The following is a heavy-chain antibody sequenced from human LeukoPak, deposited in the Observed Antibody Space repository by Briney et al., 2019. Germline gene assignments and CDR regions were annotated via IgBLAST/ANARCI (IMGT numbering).Heavy chain of an antibody. V-gene: IGHV4-34*01. CDR2: INHSGST. CDR1: GGSFGGYY. Sequence: SETLSLTCAVYGGSFGGYYWSWIRQPPGKGLEWIGEINHSGSTNYNPSLKSRVTISVDTSKNQFSLKLSSVTAADTAVYYCARGPGITIFGVVARREYFQHWGQGTLVTVSS. CDR3: ARGPGITIFGVVARREYFQH. D-gene: IGHD3-3*01. J-gene: IGHJ1*01.